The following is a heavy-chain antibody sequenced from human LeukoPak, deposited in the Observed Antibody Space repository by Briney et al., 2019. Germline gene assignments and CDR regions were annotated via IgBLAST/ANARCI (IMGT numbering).Heavy chain of an antibody. D-gene: IGHD3-22*01. V-gene: IGHV1-8*01. Sequence: ASVKVSCKASGYTFTSYDINWVRQATGQGLEWMGWMNPNSGNTGYAQKFQGRVAMTRNTSISTAYMELSSLRSEDTAVYYCAREPAYYDSSGYYWFDYWGQGTLVTVSS. CDR2: MNPNSGNT. CDR1: GYTFTSYD. CDR3: AREPAYYDSSGYYWFDY. J-gene: IGHJ4*02.